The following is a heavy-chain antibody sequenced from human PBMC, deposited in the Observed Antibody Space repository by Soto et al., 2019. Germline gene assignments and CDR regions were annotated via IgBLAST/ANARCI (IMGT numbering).Heavy chain of an antibody. CDR3: ARWGDWMQQVL. D-gene: IGHD5-18*01. Sequence: QVQLQESGPGLVKPSGTLSLTCGVSGGSIRSNKWWSWVRQPPGKGLEWIGEIYHSGSTNYNPSPNRRVTISVDKSKNQFPPKLNSVTAADPAVYYCARWGDWMQQVLWGQRTLVTVSS. V-gene: IGHV4-4*02. CDR1: GGSIRSNKW. CDR2: IYHSGST. J-gene: IGHJ4*02.